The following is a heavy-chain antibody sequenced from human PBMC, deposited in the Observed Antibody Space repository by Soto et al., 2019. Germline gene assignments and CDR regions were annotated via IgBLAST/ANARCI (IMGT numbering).Heavy chain of an antibody. CDR3: AKGYYRSYRSPYYALDV. CDR1: GFSVSNNY. Sequence: GGSLRLSCAASGFSVSNNYMSWVRQAPGKGLEWVSLIYSGGNTFYADSVKGRFTISRDNSKNTLSLQMNSLRAEDTAIYYCAKGYYRSYRSPYYALDVWGQGTTVTVSS. V-gene: IGHV3-53*01. J-gene: IGHJ6*02. CDR2: IYSGGNT. D-gene: IGHD3-16*02.